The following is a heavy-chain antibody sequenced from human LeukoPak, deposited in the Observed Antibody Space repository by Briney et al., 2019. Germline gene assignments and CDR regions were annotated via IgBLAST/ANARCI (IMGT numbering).Heavy chain of an antibody. J-gene: IGHJ6*02. V-gene: IGHV4-39*01. CDR2: IYYSGST. CDR3: ASYIAAAYGMDV. Sequence: SETLSLTCTVSGCSISSSSYYWGWIRQPPGKGLEWIGSIYYSGSTYYNPSLKSRVTISVDTSKNQFSLKLSSVTAADTAVYYCASYIAAAYGMDVWGQGTTVTVSS. D-gene: IGHD6-13*01. CDR1: GCSISSSSYY.